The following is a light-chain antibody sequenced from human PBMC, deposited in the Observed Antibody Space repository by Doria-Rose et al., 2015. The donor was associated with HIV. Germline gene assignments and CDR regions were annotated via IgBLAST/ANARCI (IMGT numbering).Light chain of an antibody. V-gene: IGKV4-1*01. CDR1: QSLLYTSKNY. CDR2: WVS. J-gene: IGKJ3*01. CDR3: QQYYDTPS. Sequence: TQSPESLGMSLGERATLNCKSNQSLLYTSKNYLACYQQKPGQPPKLLIYWVSTRQSGVPARFSGSGSGTDFTLTISSLEAEDVAVYYCQQYYDTPSFGPGTTVDIK.